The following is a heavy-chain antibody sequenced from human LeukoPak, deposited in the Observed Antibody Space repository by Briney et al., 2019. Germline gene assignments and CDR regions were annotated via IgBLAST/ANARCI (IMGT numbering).Heavy chain of an antibody. V-gene: IGHV1-8*01. CDR3: ARGDTDYYDSSGARFDY. CDR2: MNPNSGNT. CDR1: GYTFTSYD. D-gene: IGHD3-22*01. J-gene: IGHJ4*02. Sequence: GASVKVSCKASGYTFTSYDINWVRQATGQGLEWMGWMNPNSGNTGYAQKFQGRVTMTRNTSISTAYMELSRLRSDDTAVYYCARGDTDYYDSSGARFDYWGQGTLVTVSS.